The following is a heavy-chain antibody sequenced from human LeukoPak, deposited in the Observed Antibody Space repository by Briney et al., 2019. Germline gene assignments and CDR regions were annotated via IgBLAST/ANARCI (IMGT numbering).Heavy chain of an antibody. J-gene: IGHJ4*02. CDR3: ARGPLRVAAAGTIFDY. D-gene: IGHD6-13*01. CDR1: GYTFTSYY. Sequence: ASVKVSCKASGYTFTSYYMHWVRQAPGQGLEWMGIINPSGGSTSYAQKFQGRVTMTRDTSTSTVYMELSSLRSEDTAVYYCARGPLRVAAAGTIFDYWGQGTLVTVSS. V-gene: IGHV1-46*01. CDR2: INPSGGST.